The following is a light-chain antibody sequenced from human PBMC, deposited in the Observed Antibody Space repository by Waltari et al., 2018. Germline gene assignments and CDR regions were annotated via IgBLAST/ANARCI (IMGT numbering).Light chain of an antibody. V-gene: IGKV3-15*01. CDR1: QRISRH. Sequence: EIVMTQSPATLSVSPGERATLYCRASQRISRHLAWYQQKPGQAPRLLIYGASTRATDVPARFSGSGSGTEFTLTISSLQSEDFAVYYCQQYNEWPPLTFGGGTKVEIK. CDR2: GAS. CDR3: QQYNEWPPLT. J-gene: IGKJ4*01.